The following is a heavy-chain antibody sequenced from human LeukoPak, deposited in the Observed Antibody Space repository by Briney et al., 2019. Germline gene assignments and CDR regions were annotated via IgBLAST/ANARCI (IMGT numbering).Heavy chain of an antibody. J-gene: IGHJ5*02. V-gene: IGHV6-1*01. D-gene: IGHD4-11*01. CDR2: TYYRSKWYN. CDR3: ARTYTVTRLANWFDP. CDR1: GDSVSSNSAA. Sequence: SQTLSLTCAISGDSVSSNSAAWNWIRQSPSRGLEWLGRTYYRSKWYNDYAVPVKSRISINPDTSKNQFSLQLNSVTPEDTAVYYCARTYTVTRLANWFDPWGQGTLVTVSS.